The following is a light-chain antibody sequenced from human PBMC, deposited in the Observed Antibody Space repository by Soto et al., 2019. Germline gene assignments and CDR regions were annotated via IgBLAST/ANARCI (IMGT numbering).Light chain of an antibody. V-gene: IGKV1-9*01. CDR1: QGISSY. Sequence: IQLTQSPSSLSASVGDRVTITCRASQGISSYLGWYQQKPGKAPNLLIYDASTLHSGVPSRFSGGGSGTDFTLTISSLQPEDFAVYYCQQYGSSPGTFGQGTRLEI. J-gene: IGKJ5*01. CDR3: QQYGSSPGT. CDR2: DAS.